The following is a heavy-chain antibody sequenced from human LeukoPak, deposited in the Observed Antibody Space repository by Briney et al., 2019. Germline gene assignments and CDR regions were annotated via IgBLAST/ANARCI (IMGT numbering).Heavy chain of an antibody. J-gene: IGHJ6*04. Sequence: PGGSLRLSRAASGFTFCSYEVNWVREAPGKGLGWVSYFSSSGSTIYYADPVKGRFTISRDNAKNSLYLQMNGLRAEDTAVYYCAELGITMIGGVWGKGTTVTISS. V-gene: IGHV3-48*03. CDR1: GFTFCSYE. D-gene: IGHD3-10*02. CDR3: AELGITMIGGV. CDR2: FSSSGSTI.